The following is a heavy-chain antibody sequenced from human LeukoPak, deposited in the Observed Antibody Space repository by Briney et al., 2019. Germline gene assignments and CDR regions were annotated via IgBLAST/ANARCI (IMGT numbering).Heavy chain of an antibody. CDR3: VRVVYCSGGSCSYYFDF. Sequence: GGSLRLSCAASGFSFSSYSMNWVRQAPGKGLEWVSSISDSSTYIFNADPVQGRFTISRGDAKNSLYLQMNSLRVEDTAVYYCVRVVYCSGGSCSYYFDFWGQGTLVTVSS. V-gene: IGHV3-21*01. J-gene: IGHJ4*02. D-gene: IGHD2-15*01. CDR1: GFSFSSYS. CDR2: ISDSSTYI.